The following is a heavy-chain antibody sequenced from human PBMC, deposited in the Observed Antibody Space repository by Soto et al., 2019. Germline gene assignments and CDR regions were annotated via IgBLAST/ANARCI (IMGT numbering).Heavy chain of an antibody. CDR3: ARGRRSSSWYQIGY. CDR1: GYTFTSYD. J-gene: IGHJ4*02. D-gene: IGHD6-13*01. CDR2: MNPNSGNT. V-gene: IGHV1-8*01. Sequence: ASVKVSCKASGYTFTSYDINWVRQATGQGLEWMGWMNPNSGNTGYAQKFQGRVTMTRNTSISTAYMELSSLRSEDTAVYYCARGRRSSSWYQIGYWGQGTLVTVSS.